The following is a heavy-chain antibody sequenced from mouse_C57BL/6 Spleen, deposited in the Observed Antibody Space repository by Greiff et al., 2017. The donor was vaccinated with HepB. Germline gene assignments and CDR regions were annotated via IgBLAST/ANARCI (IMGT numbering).Heavy chain of an antibody. J-gene: IGHJ2*01. V-gene: IGHV1-22*01. D-gene: IGHD1-1*01. CDR1: GYTFTDYN. CDR3: ARDYGRNPYYFDY. CDR2: INPNNGGT. Sequence: EVQLQQSGPELVKPGASVKMSCKASGYTFTDYNMHWVKQSQGKSLEWIGYINPNNGGTSYNQKFKGKATLTVNKSSSTDYMELRSLTSEDSAVYYCARDYGRNPYYFDYWGQGTTLTVSS.